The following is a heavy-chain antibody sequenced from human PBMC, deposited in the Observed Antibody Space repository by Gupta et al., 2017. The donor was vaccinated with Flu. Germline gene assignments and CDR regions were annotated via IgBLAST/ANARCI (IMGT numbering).Heavy chain of an antibody. CDR3: ARDLAGYDSSGYYCDY. Sequence: EVQLVESGGGLVQPGGSLRLSCAASGFTFSSYSMNWVRQAPGKGLEWVSYISSSSSTIYYADSVKGRFTISRDNAKNSLYLQMNSLRDEDTAVYYCARDLAGYDSSGYYCDYWGQGTLVTVSS. CDR2: ISSSSSTI. J-gene: IGHJ4*02. D-gene: IGHD3-22*01. CDR1: GFTFSSYS. V-gene: IGHV3-48*02.